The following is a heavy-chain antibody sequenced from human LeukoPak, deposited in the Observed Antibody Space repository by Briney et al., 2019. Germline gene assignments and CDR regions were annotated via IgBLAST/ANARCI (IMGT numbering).Heavy chain of an antibody. V-gene: IGHV3-7*01. CDR1: GFTFSRYW. J-gene: IGHJ4*02. D-gene: IGHD3-10*01. CDR3: ATSHGSGSPVDY. CDR2: INPDGNNK. Sequence: GSLRLSCVASGFTFSRYWMRWVRQAPGKGLEWGANINPDGNNKLYVDSVKGRFSISRDNAKNSLYLQMNSLRVEDTAVYYCATSHGSGSPVDYWGQGTLVTVSS.